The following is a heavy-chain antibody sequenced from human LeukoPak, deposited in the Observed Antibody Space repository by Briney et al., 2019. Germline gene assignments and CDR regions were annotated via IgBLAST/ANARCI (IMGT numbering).Heavy chain of an antibody. D-gene: IGHD6-6*01. CDR3: ARSGVAARLSECYFDY. CDR2: ISSSSSTI. V-gene: IGHV3-48*01. J-gene: IGHJ4*02. CDR1: GFTFSSYS. Sequence: GGSLRLSCAASGFTFSSYSMNWVRQAPGKGLEWVSYISSSSSTIYCADSVKGRFTISRDNAKNSLYLQMNSLRAEDTAVYYCARSGVAARLSECYFDYWGQGTLVTVSS.